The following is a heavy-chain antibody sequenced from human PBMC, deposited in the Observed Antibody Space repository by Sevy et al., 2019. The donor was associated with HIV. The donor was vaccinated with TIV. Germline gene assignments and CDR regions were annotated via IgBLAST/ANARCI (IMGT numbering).Heavy chain of an antibody. J-gene: IGHJ4*02. D-gene: IGHD2-15*01. CDR3: ARGNHCSGGSCQLRPFDY. CDR2: IIPIFGTA. Sequence: ASVKVSCKASGGTFSSYAISWVRQAPGQGLEWMGGIIPIFGTANYAQKFQGRVTITADESTSTAYVELSSLRSEDTAVYYCARGNHCSGGSCQLRPFDYWGQGTLVTVSS. V-gene: IGHV1-69*13. CDR1: GGTFSSYA.